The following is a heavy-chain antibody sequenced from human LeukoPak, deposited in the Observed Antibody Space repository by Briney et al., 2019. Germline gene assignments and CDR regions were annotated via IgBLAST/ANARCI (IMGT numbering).Heavy chain of an antibody. Sequence: GGSLRLSCAASGXTFSSYAMSWVRQAPGKGLEWVSAISGSGGSTYYADSVKGRFTISRDNSKNTLYLQMNSLRAEDTAVYYCAKVTSGWYRGGFDYWGQGTLVTVSS. CDR1: GXTFSSYA. CDR3: AKVTSGWYRGGFDY. V-gene: IGHV3-23*01. CDR2: ISGSGGST. D-gene: IGHD6-19*01. J-gene: IGHJ4*02.